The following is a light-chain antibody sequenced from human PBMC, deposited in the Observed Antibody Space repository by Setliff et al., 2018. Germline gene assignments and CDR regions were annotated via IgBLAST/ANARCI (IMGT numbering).Light chain of an antibody. Sequence: QSALTQPASVSGSPGQSITISCTGTSSDIGGYNSVSWYQQHPGKAPKLMIYDVDNRSSGVSNRFSGSKSGSTAPLTISGLQADDEADYYCSSYTSTSTPVFGGGTK. CDR1: SSDIGGYNS. J-gene: IGLJ2*01. CDR2: DVD. CDR3: SSYTSTSTPV. V-gene: IGLV2-14*01.